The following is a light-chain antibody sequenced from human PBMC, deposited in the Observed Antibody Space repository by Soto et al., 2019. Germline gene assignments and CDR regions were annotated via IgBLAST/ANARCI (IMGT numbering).Light chain of an antibody. CDR3: QQYGSSGT. CDR1: QSVSNNY. J-gene: IGKJ1*01. CDR2: GAS. Sequence: EIVLTQPPGTLSLSPGERATLSCRASQSVSNNYLAWYQQKPGKAPRLLIYGASNRATGIPDRLSGSGSGTDFTLTISRLESEDFAVYYCQQYGSSGTFGQGTKVDIK. V-gene: IGKV3-20*01.